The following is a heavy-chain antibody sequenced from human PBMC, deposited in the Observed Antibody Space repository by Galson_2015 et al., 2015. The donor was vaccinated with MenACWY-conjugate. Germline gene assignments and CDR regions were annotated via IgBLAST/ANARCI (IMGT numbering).Heavy chain of an antibody. CDR2: ISGSGGST. D-gene: IGHD3-22*01. Sequence: SLRLSCAASGFTFSSYAMSWVRQAPGKGLEWVSAISGSGGSTYYADSVKGRFTISRDNSKNTLYLQMNSLRAEDTAVYYCAKDLVAGYDSSGYESCFDYWGQGTLVTVSS. J-gene: IGHJ4*02. CDR3: AKDLVAGYDSSGYESCFDY. V-gene: IGHV3-23*01. CDR1: GFTFSSYA.